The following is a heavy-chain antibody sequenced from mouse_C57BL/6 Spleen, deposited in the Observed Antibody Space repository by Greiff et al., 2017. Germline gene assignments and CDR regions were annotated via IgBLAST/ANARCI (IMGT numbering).Heavy chain of an antibody. V-gene: IGHV1-52*01. CDR2: IEPSDGET. J-gene: IGHJ1*03. CDR1: GYTFTGYW. Sequence: QVQLQQPGAELVRPGSSVKLSCKASGYTFTGYWMHWVKQRPIQGLEWIGNIEPSDGETHYNQKFKDKATLTEDTSSSTAYMQLSSLTSEDSSVYYCASDYYGSSYRYFDVWGTGTTVTVSS. CDR3: ASDYYGSSYRYFDV. D-gene: IGHD1-1*01.